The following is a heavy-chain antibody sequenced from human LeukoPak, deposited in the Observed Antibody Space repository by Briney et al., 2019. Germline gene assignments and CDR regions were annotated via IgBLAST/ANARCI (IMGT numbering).Heavy chain of an antibody. Sequence: ASVKVSCKVSGYTLTELSMHWVRQAPGKGLEWMGGFDPEDGETIYAQKFRGRVTMTEDTSTDTAYMELSSLRSEDTAVYYCATAPLAAAGRFDYWGQGTLVTVSS. D-gene: IGHD6-13*01. CDR1: GYTLTELS. CDR2: FDPEDGET. CDR3: ATAPLAAAGRFDY. J-gene: IGHJ4*02. V-gene: IGHV1-24*01.